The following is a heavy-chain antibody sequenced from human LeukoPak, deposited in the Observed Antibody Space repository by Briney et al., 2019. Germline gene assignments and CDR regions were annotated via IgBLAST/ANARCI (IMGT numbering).Heavy chain of an antibody. CDR3: AEDHGSSWYGYYFDY. J-gene: IGHJ4*02. CDR1: GFTFSSYA. Sequence: GGSLRLSCAASGFTFSSYAMSWVRQAPGKGLEWVSAISGSGGSTYYADSVKGRFTISRDNSKNTLYLQMNSLRAEDTAVYYCAEDHGSSWYGYYFDYWGQGTLVTVSS. D-gene: IGHD6-13*01. V-gene: IGHV3-23*01. CDR2: ISGSGGST.